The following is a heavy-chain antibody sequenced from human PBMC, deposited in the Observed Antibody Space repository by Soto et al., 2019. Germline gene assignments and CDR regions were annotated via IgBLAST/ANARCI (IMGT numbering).Heavy chain of an antibody. D-gene: IGHD5-12*01. V-gene: IGHV4-38-2*01. Sequence: TLSLSCAVSGYPISSGYYWGWIRQPPGKGLEWIGIIHHSGSTYYNPSLRSRITISVDTSKNQFSLKMPSVTAADTAVYYCARSSGYVPGGYWGQGILVTVSS. CDR1: GYPISSGYY. CDR2: IHHSGST. CDR3: ARSSGYVPGGY. J-gene: IGHJ4*02.